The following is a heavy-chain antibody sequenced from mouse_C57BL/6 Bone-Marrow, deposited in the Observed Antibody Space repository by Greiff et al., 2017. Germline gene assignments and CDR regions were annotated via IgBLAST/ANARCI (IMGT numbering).Heavy chain of an antibody. D-gene: IGHD1-1*01. Sequence: EVKLVESGGGLVQPGASLRLSCAASGFTFTDYYMSWVRQPPGQAPEWLALIRNKASGYTTEYTASVKGRFTTSRDNYQTILYLQMHTLRAKDRSTDYCVKADYYGSSPYDYWGQGTTLTVSS. CDR3: VKADYYGSSPYDY. J-gene: IGHJ2*01. CDR1: GFTFTDYY. CDR2: IRNKASGYTT. V-gene: IGHV7-4*01.